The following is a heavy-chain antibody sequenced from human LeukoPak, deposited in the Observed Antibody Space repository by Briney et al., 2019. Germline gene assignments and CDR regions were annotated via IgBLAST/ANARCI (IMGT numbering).Heavy chain of an antibody. CDR2: ISGSGGST. CDR3: TTDIHDFWSGPFDY. D-gene: IGHD3-3*01. J-gene: IGHJ4*02. V-gene: IGHV3-23*01. CDR1: GFTFSSYA. Sequence: GGSLRLSCAASGFTFSSYAMSWVRQAPGKGLEWVSAISGSGGSTYYADSVKGRFTISRDNSKNTLYLQMNSLKTEDTAVYYCTTDIHDFWSGPFDYWGQGTLVTVSS.